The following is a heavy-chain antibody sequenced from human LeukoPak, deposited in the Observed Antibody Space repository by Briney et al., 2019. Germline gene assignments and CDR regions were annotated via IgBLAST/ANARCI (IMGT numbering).Heavy chain of an antibody. V-gene: IGHV3-23*01. D-gene: IGHD5-24*01. CDR2: ISSSGGTT. J-gene: IGHJ4*02. CDR3: AKDRNAWPTNCDS. Sequence: GGSVRLSCAASGFTFGTYAVNWVRQAPGKGLEWVSAISSSGGTTYYADSVKGRFSISRDNSKNTLYLRMNSLRAEDTAIYYCAKDRNAWPTNCDSWGQGTLVTVSA. CDR1: GFTFGTYA.